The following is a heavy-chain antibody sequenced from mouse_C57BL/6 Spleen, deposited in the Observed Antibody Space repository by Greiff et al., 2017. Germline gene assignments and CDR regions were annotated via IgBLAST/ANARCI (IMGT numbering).Heavy chain of an antibody. V-gene: IGHV1-15*01. J-gene: IGHJ4*01. CDR1: GYTFTDYE. Sequence: QVQLQQSGAELVRPGASVTLSCKASGYTFTDYEMHWVKQTPVHGLEWIGAIDPETGGPAYNQKFKGKAILTADKSSSTAYMELRSLTSEDSAVYYCTRGGWLLRGDYWGQGTSVTVSS. CDR3: TRGGWLLRGDY. D-gene: IGHD2-3*01. CDR2: IDPETGGP.